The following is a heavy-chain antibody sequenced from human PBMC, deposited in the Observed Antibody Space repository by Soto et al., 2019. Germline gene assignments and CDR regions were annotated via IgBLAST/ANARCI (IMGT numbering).Heavy chain of an antibody. CDR3: ARLVCGGSCYSGH. V-gene: IGHV1-2*04. J-gene: IGHJ4*02. CDR2: INPNSGGT. Sequence: ASVKVSCKASGYTFTGYYMHWVRQAPGQGLEWMGWINPNSGGTNYAQKFQGWVTMTRDTSISTAYMELSRLRSGDTAVYYCARLVCGGSCYSGHWGQGTLVTVSS. CDR1: GYTFTGYY. D-gene: IGHD2-15*01.